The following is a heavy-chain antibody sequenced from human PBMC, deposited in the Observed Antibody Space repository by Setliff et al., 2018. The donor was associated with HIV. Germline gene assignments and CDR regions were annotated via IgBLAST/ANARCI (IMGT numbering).Heavy chain of an antibody. CDR1: GGSISSYY. CDR2: IYYGGNT. CDR3: ARGIAAAYTYYYMDV. J-gene: IGHJ6*03. D-gene: IGHD6-13*01. V-gene: IGHV4-59*01. Sequence: SEILSLTCSVSGGSISSYYWSWIRQPPGKGLEWIGYIYYGGNTNYNPSLKSRVTTAVDRSTNQFSLKLSSVTAADTAVYYCARGIAAAYTYYYMDVWGKGTTVTVSS.